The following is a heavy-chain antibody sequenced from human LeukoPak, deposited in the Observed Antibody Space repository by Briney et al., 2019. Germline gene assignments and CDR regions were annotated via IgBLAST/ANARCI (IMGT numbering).Heavy chain of an antibody. J-gene: IGHJ4*02. D-gene: IGHD3-10*01. CDR3: ASLGGSGIHFDY. CDR1: GYTFTSYG. V-gene: IGHV1-3*01. Sequence: ASVKVSCKASGYTFTSYGISWVRQAPGQRLEWMGWINAGNGNTKYSQKFQGRVTITRDTSASTAYMELSSLRSEDTAVYYRASLGGSGIHFDYWGQGTLVTVSS. CDR2: INAGNGNT.